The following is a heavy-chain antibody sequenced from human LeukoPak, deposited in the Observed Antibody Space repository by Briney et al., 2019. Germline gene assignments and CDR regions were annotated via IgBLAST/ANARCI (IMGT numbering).Heavy chain of an antibody. CDR1: GFSLSRYA. Sequence: GGSLRLSCAVSGFSLSRYAMSWVRKARGKGLGWVSAISDSGGSTYYADSVKGRFTISRDNSRNTLYLQMNTPRAEDTAVYYCAKCRGSSWSDYFDYWGQGTLVTVSS. CDR3: AKCRGSSWSDYFDY. V-gene: IGHV3-23*01. J-gene: IGHJ4*02. D-gene: IGHD6-13*01. CDR2: ISDSGGST.